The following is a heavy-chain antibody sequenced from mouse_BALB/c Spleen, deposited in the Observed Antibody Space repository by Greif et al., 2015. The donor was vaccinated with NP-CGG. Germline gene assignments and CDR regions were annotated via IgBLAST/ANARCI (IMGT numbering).Heavy chain of an antibody. J-gene: IGHJ4*01. Sequence: EVKLVESGGGLVKPGGSLKLSCAASGFTFSDYYMYWVRQTPEKWLEWVATISDGGSYTYYPDSVKGRFTISRDNAKNNLYLQMSSLKSEDTAMYYCARDGYGAMDYWGQGTSVTVSS. D-gene: IGHD2-2*01. CDR3: ARDGYGAMDY. CDR1: GFTFSDYY. V-gene: IGHV5-4*02. CDR2: ISDGGSYT.